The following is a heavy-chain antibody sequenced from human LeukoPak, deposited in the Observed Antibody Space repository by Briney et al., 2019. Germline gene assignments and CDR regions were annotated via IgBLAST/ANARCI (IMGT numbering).Heavy chain of an antibody. CDR3: AELGITMIGGV. CDR2: IYSGGST. D-gene: IGHD3-10*02. V-gene: IGHV3-66*01. CDR1: GSTVSSNY. Sequence: GGSLRLSCAASGSTVSSNYMSWVRQAPGRGLEWVSVIYSGGSTYYADSVRGRFTISRDNAKNSLYLQMNSLRAEDTAVYYCAELGITMIGGVWGKGTMVTISS. J-gene: IGHJ6*04.